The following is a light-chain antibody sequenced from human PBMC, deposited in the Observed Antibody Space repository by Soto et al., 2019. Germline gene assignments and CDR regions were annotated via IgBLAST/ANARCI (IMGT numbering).Light chain of an antibody. CDR3: CSSAAFFTWV. V-gene: IGLV2-11*01. CDR2: DVS. CDR1: SNDADGSNY. Sequence: QSALTQPRSVSGSPGQSVTISCTATSNDADGSNYVSWYQHHPGKAPKLLISDVSQRPSGVPARFSGSKSGGTASLTISGLQAEDEADYYCCSSAAFFTWVFGGGTKVTVL. J-gene: IGLJ3*02.